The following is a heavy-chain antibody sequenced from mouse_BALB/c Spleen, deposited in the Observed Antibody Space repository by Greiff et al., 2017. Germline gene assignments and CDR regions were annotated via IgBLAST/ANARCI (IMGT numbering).Heavy chain of an antibody. D-gene: IGHD1-2*01. Sequence: EVKLEESGGGLVKPGGSLKLSCAASGFTFSSYAMSWVRQSPEKRLEWVAEISSGGSYTYYPDTVTGRFTISRDNAKNTLYLEMSSLRSEDTAMYYCAKTTATRAMDYWGQGTSVTVSS. J-gene: IGHJ4*01. CDR2: ISSGGSYT. CDR3: AKTTATRAMDY. V-gene: IGHV5-9-4*01. CDR1: GFTFSSYA.